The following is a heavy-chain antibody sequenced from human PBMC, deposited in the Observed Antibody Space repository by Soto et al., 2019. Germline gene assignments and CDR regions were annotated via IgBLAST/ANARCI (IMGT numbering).Heavy chain of an antibody. CDR2: MNANSGNT. CDR3: AAGPPYYYYMDV. Sequence: GASLKVSCKASGYTFTSYDINWVRQATGQGLEWIGWMNANSGNTDYAQKFQGRVTMTRNTSTSTAYMELSSLRSEDTAVYYCAAGPPYYYYMDVWGKGTTVTVSS. V-gene: IGHV1-8*01. J-gene: IGHJ6*03. CDR1: GYTFTSYD.